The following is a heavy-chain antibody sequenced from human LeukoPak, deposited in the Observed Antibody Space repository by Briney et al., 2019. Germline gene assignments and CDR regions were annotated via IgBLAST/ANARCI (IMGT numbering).Heavy chain of an antibody. Sequence: GGSLRLSCAASGFTFSSYAMSWVRQAPGKGLEWVSAISGSGGSTYYADSVKGRFTISRDNSKNTLYLQMNSLRAEDTAVYYCAKVGYDSSGYPYYFDYWGQGTLATVSS. CDR1: GFTFSSYA. CDR2: ISGSGGST. J-gene: IGHJ4*02. D-gene: IGHD3-22*01. V-gene: IGHV3-23*01. CDR3: AKVGYDSSGYPYYFDY.